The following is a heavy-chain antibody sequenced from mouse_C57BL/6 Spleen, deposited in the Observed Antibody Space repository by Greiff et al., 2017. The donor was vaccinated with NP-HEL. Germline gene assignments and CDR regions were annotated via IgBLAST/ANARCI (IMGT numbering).Heavy chain of an antibody. V-gene: IGHV10-1*01. J-gene: IGHJ2*01. CDR2: IRSKSNNYAT. Sequence: DVQLQESGGGLVQPKGSLKLSCAASGFSFNTYAMNWVRQAPGKGLEWVARIRSKSNNYATYYADSVKDRFTISRDDSESMLYLQMNNLKTEDTAMYYCVRHEDYYGSSYFDYWGQGTTLTVSS. CDR3: VRHEDYYGSSYFDY. CDR1: GFSFNTYA. D-gene: IGHD1-1*01.